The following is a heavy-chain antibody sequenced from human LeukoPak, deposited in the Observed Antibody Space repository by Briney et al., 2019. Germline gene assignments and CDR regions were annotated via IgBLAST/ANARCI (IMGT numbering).Heavy chain of an antibody. CDR2: ITNSGSTK. V-gene: IGHV3-48*03. CDR1: GVIFSSYE. CDR3: ARVRGDSYYYYYMDV. J-gene: IGHJ6*03. D-gene: IGHD2-21*02. Sequence: GGSLRPSCDDSGVIFSSYEMIWVRQAPGKGLEWVSFITNSGSTKYYADSVKGRVTISRDNVKNSLDLQMNGLSAEDTAVYYCARVRGDSYYYYYMDVWGKGTTVTVSS.